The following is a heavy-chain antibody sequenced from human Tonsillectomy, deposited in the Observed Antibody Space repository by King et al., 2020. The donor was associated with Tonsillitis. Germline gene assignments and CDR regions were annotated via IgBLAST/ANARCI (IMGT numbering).Heavy chain of an antibody. CDR2: INPGSGGT. CDR1: GYTFTGYY. J-gene: IGHJ3*02. Sequence: VQLVESGAEVKKPGASLKVSCKASGYTFTGYYIHWVRRAPGQGLEWMGWINPGSGGTYYAQKFQGRVTMTRDTSISTAYMGLTRLKSDETAVYYCAALGRWDGFDIWGQGTMVTVSS. V-gene: IGHV1-2*02. CDR3: AALGRWDGFDI. D-gene: IGHD3-16*01.